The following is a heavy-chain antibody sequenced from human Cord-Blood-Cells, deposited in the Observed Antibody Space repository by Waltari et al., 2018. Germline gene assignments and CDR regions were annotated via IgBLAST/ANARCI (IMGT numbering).Heavy chain of an antibody. CDR1: GGSFSGYY. CDR3: ARPHYGDYGWFDP. CDR2: INHSGST. D-gene: IGHD4-17*01. J-gene: IGHJ5*02. V-gene: IGHV4-34*01. Sequence: QVQLQQWGAGLLKPSETLSLPCAVYGGSFSGYYWSWVRQPPGKGLEWIGEINHSGSTNYNPSLKSRVTISVDTSKNQFSLKLSSVTAADTAVYYCARPHYGDYGWFDPWGQGTLVTVSS.